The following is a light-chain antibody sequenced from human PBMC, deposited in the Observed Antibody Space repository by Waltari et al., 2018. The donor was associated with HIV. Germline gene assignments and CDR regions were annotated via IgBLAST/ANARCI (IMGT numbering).Light chain of an antibody. CDR2: DNH. CDR1: TSNIGNNF. J-gene: IGLJ2*01. CDR3: GTWDTSLNAGV. V-gene: IGLV1-51*01. Sequence: QSVLTQSPAVSAAPGQKVTISCSGTTSNIGNNFVCWYQKFPGTAPKLLIFDNHKRPSGVSDRFSASKSGTSATLGIAGLHTGDEAEYYCGTWDTSLNAGVFGGGTTVSVL.